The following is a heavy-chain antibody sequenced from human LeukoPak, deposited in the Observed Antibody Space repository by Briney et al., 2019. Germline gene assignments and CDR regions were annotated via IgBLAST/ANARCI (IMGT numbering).Heavy chain of an antibody. Sequence: SETLSLTCTVSGGYISSYYWSWIRQPPGKGLEWIGYIYYSGGTNYNPSLKSRVTISVDTSKNQFSLKLSSVTAADTAVYYCARYSGYDLAIDYWGQGTLVTVSS. CDR1: GGYISSYY. V-gene: IGHV4-59*01. D-gene: IGHD5-12*01. CDR2: IYYSGGT. CDR3: ARYSGYDLAIDY. J-gene: IGHJ4*02.